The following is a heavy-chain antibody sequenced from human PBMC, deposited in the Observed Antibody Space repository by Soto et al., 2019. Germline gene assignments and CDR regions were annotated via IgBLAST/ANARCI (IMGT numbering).Heavy chain of an antibody. D-gene: IGHD3-3*01. CDR3: ARDRATYYDFWSGYYIGDYYYYYGMDV. Sequence: GGSLRLSCAASGFTFSSYSMNWVRQAPGKGLEWVSSISSSSSYIYYADSVKGRFTISRDNAKNSLYLQMNSLRAEDTAVYYCARDRATYYDFWSGYYIGDYYYYYGMDVWGQGTTVTVSS. V-gene: IGHV3-21*01. CDR1: GFTFSSYS. J-gene: IGHJ6*02. CDR2: ISSSSSYI.